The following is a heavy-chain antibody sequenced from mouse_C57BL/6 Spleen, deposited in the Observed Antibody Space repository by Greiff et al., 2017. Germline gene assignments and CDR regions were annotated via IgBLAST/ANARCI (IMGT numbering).Heavy chain of an antibody. CDR3: ARGSSGYVMDYFDY. CDR2: IYPGSGST. V-gene: IGHV1-55*01. J-gene: IGHJ2*01. D-gene: IGHD3-2*02. Sequence: QVQLQQPGAELVKPGASVKMSCKASGYTFTSYWITWVKQRPGQGLEWIGDIYPGSGSTNYNEKFKSKATLTVDTSSSTAYMQLSSLTSEDSAVYYCARGSSGYVMDYFDYWGQGTTLTVSS. CDR1: GYTFTSYW.